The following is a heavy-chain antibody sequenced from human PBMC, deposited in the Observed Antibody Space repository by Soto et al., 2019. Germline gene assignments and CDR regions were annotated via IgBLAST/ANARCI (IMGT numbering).Heavy chain of an antibody. CDR1: GGTFGNYG. J-gene: IGHJ4*02. D-gene: IGHD3-22*01. CDR3: ARDRYYDDSGLYYESAD. CDR2: ILPRLGLT. Sequence: QVQLVQSGAEVKKPGSSVKVSCKASGGTFGNYGISWVRQAPGQGLEWMGGILPRLGLTKSAQRFQGRVTFTADESTNTAYMELSSPRSEDTAVFYCARDRYYDDSGLYYESADWGQGTLVTVSS. V-gene: IGHV1-69*01.